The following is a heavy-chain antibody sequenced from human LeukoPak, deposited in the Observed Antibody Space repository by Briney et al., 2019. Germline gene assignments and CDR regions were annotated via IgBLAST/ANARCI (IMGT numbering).Heavy chain of an antibody. Sequence: SETLSLTCTVSGGSISPYYWNWIRQPPGKGLEWIGNIFQTAYTTHNPSLKSRATISGDTSKNQFALRLTSVTAADTAVYYCARTYGSGRTDFDYWGQGILVTVSS. CDR1: GGSISPYY. V-gene: IGHV4-4*09. CDR2: IFQTAYT. CDR3: ARTYGSGRTDFDY. J-gene: IGHJ4*02. D-gene: IGHD3-10*01.